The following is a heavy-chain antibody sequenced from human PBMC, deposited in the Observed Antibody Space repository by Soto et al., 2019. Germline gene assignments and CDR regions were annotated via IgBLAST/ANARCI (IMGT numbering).Heavy chain of an antibody. Sequence: SETLSLTCTVSGGSISSGGYYWSWIRQHPGKGLEWIGYIYYSGSTYYNPSLKSRVTISVDTSKNQFSLKLSSVTAADTAVYYCARTYYYDSSGYYPFDPWGQGTLVTVSS. V-gene: IGHV4-31*03. CDR1: GGSISSGGYY. J-gene: IGHJ5*02. CDR3: ARTYYYDSSGYYPFDP. CDR2: IYYSGST. D-gene: IGHD3-22*01.